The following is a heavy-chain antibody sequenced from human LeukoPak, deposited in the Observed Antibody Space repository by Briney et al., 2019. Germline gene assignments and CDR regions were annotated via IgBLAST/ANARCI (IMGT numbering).Heavy chain of an antibody. CDR3: ARGLIMAVAGRGEFHY. Sequence: SETLSLTCTVSGGSISSSSYYWGWIRQPPGKGLEWIGSIYYSGSTNYNPSLKSRVTISVDTSKNQFSLKLSSVTAADTAVYYCARGLIMAVAGRGEFHYWGQGTLVTVSS. J-gene: IGHJ4*02. CDR2: IYYSGST. D-gene: IGHD6-13*01. CDR1: GGSISSSSYY. V-gene: IGHV4-39*07.